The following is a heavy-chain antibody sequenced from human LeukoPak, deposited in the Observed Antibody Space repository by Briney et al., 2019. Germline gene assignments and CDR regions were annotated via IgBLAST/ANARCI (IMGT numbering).Heavy chain of an antibody. CDR1: GFTFSSYA. CDR2: ISYDGSNK. J-gene: IGHJ4*02. D-gene: IGHD3-10*01. V-gene: IGHV3-30*01. CDR3: ARAVFHYYGSALDY. Sequence: GRSLRLSCAASGFTFSSYAMHWVRQAPGKGLEWVAVISYDGSNKYYADSVKGRFTISRDNSKNTLYLQMNSLRAEDTAVYYCARAVFHYYGSALDYWGQGTLVTVSS.